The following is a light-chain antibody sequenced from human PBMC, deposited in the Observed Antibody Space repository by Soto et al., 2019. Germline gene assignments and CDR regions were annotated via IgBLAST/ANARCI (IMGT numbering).Light chain of an antibody. V-gene: IGKV1-39*01. CDR1: QYIGNY. J-gene: IGKJ1*01. CDR2: SAS. Sequence: DIQVTQSPPSLSASVGDRVTITCRASQYIGNYLNWYQHKPGKDPQLLIYSASTLQIGVPSRFSGSVSGTDFTLTITTLQPDDFASYYCQSNYILPWTFGQGTKVETK. CDR3: QSNYILPWT.